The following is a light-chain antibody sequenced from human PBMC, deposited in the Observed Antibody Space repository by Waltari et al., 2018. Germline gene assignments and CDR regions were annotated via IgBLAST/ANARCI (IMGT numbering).Light chain of an antibody. CDR2: AAS. V-gene: IGKV1-39*01. CDR1: QSISSY. CDR3: QQSYSTPQT. Sequence: DLEITQSPSFLSSSVRNRVPITCRASQSISSYLNWYQQKPGKAPKLLIYAASSLQSGVPSRFSGSGSGTDFTLTISSLQPEDFATYYCQQSYSTPQTFGQGTKLEIK. J-gene: IGKJ2*01.